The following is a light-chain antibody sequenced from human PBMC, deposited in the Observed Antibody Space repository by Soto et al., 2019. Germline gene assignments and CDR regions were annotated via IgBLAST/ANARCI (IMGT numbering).Light chain of an antibody. V-gene: IGKV3-15*01. CDR3: QQYNNWPPLT. CDR1: QSVSSN. CDR2: GAS. J-gene: IGKJ4*01. Sequence: EIVMTQSPATLSVSPGERATLSCRASQSVSSNLAWYQQKPGQAPRLLIYGASTRATGIPARFSGSGSGTDFSPTPSGRQSEDLAVYYCQQYNNWPPLTFGGGTKVEIK.